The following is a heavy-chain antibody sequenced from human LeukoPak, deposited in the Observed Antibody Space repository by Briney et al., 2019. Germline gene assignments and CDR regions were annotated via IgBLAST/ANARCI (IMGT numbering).Heavy chain of an antibody. CDR3: TRVTYSSSSLALFDY. J-gene: IGHJ4*02. V-gene: IGHV1-3*03. CDR1: GYTFTTYV. Sequence: ASVKVSCKASGYTFTTYVMHWVRQAPGQRLEWMGWINAGNGNTKYSQEFQGRVTITRDTSASTAYMELSSLRSEDMAVYYCTRVTYSSSSLALFDYWGREPWSPSPQ. D-gene: IGHD6-6*01. CDR2: INAGNGNT.